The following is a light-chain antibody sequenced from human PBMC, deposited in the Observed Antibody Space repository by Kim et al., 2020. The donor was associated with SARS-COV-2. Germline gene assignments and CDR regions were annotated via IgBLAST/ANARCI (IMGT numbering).Light chain of an antibody. V-gene: IGLV1-40*01. CDR3: QSYDRSLSSWV. Sequence: QTITISCTGSGSNIEAKYDVPCYQQLPGTAPTLLLHNDNHRPSGVPDRVSGSKSGISASLVITERQDEDEADYYCQSYDRSLSSWVFGGGTRLTVL. CDR2: NDN. J-gene: IGLJ3*02. CDR1: GSNIEAKYD.